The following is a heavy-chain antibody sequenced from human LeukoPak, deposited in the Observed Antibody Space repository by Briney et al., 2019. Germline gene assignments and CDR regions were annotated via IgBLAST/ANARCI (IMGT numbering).Heavy chain of an antibody. J-gene: IGHJ3*02. CDR1: GYTFTGYY. Sequence: ASVKVSCKASGYTFTGYYMHWVRQAPGQGLEWMGWINPNSGGTNYAQKFQGRVTMTRDTSISTAYMELSRLRSDDTAVYYCASPGGSSGLDRASAFDIWGQGTMVTVSS. V-gene: IGHV1-2*02. CDR3: ASPGGSSGLDRASAFDI. D-gene: IGHD6-19*01. CDR2: INPNSGGT.